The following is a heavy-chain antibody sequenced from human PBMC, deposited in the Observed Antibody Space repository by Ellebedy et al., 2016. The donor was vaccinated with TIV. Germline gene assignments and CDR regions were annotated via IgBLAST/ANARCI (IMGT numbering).Heavy chain of an antibody. CDR3: AKGSPSGFNYDRVGFQY. CDR2: ISAGGDNT. V-gene: IGHV3-23*01. D-gene: IGHD3-16*01. Sequence: PGGSLRLSCAASGFTFSHFAMHWVRQAPGKGLEWLSVISAGGDNTYNADSVKGRFTITRDNSKNTLFLQMNRRRTEDTAVYYCAKGSPSGFNYDRVGFQYWGQGTLVTVSS. CDR1: GFTFSHFA. J-gene: IGHJ4*02.